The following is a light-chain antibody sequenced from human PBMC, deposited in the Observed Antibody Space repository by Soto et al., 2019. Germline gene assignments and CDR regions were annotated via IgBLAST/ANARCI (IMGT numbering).Light chain of an antibody. CDR2: GAS. CDR1: QSVSSSY. Sequence: EIVLTQSPGTLSLSPGERATLSCRASQSVSSSYLAWYQQKPGQAPRLLIYGASSRATGNPGRFSGSGSGTDFTLTISRLEPEDFAVYYCQQYGSSPTFGPGTKVEIK. V-gene: IGKV3-20*01. J-gene: IGKJ1*01. CDR3: QQYGSSPT.